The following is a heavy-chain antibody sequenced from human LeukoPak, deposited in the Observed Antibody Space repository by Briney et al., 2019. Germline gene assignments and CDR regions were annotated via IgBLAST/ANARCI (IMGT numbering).Heavy chain of an antibody. CDR1: GFTVSTNY. CDR2: IYSGGSP. D-gene: IGHD7-27*01. J-gene: IGHJ4*02. Sequence: GGSLRLSCAASGFTVSTNYMSWVRQSPGKGLEWVSVIYSGGSPYYADSVKGRFTISRDNSKNTLYLQMNSLRVEDTAMYYCARKLGTVDDYWGQGTLVSVSS. V-gene: IGHV3-53*01. CDR3: ARKLGTVDDY.